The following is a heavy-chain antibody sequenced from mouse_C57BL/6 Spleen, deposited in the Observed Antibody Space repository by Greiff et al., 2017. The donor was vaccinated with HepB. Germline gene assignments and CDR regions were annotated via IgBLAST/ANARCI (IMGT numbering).Heavy chain of an antibody. CDR3: ARRDGYLYYYAMDY. D-gene: IGHD2-3*01. CDR1: GFTFSDYY. CDR2: ISNGGGST. Sequence: EVQLVESGGGLVQPGGSLKLSCAASGFTFSDYYMYWVRQTPEKRLEWVAYISNGGGSTYYPDTVKGRFTISRDNAKNTLYLQMSRLKSEDTAMYYCARRDGYLYYYAMDYWGQGTSVTVSS. J-gene: IGHJ4*01. V-gene: IGHV5-12*01.